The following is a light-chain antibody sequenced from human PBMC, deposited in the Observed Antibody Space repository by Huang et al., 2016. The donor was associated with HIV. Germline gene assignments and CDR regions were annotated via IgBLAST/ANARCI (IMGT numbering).Light chain of an antibody. J-gene: IGKJ4*01. CDR1: QGIPNY. CDR2: AAS. CDR3: QQFSSYPLT. V-gene: IGKV1-9*01. Sequence: IQLTQSPSSLSIYVGDKVTITCRASQGIPNYVAWYQQRPGKAPKLLIYAASTLQNGVPSRFSGSRSGADFALSIAKVQPEDSATYYCQQFSSYPLTFGGGTKVEIK.